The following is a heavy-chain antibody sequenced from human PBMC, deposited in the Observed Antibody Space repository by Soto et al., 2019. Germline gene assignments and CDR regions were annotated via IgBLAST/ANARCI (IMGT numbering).Heavy chain of an antibody. CDR3: ARKYYDFWSGYFPLDH. V-gene: IGHV3-49*03. D-gene: IGHD3-3*01. Sequence: GGSLRLSCTASGYSFGDYALSWFRQAPGKGLEWVAFIRREAYGGTKEYAASVRGRFTISRDDSGSIAYLQMNGLKTEDSAIYYCARKYYDFWSGYFPLDHWGQGTMVNVS. CDR2: IRREAYGGTK. J-gene: IGHJ4*02. CDR1: GYSFGDYA.